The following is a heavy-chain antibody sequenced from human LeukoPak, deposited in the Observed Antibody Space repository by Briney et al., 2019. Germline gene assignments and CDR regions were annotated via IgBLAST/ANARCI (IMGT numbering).Heavy chain of an antibody. D-gene: IGHD6-19*01. CDR2: ISYDGSNK. CDR3: AKDIAVAGTLYYYGMDV. V-gene: IGHV3-30*18. Sequence: GGSLRLSCAASGFTFSSYGMHWVRQAPGKGLEWVAVISYDGSNKYYADSVKGRFTISRDNSKNTLYLQMYSLRAEDTAVYYCAKDIAVAGTLYYYGMDVWGQGTTVTVYS. CDR1: GFTFSSYG. J-gene: IGHJ6*02.